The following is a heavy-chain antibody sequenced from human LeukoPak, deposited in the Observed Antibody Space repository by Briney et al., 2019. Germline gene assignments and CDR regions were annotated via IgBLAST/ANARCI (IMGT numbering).Heavy chain of an antibody. CDR1: GFTFDDYA. V-gene: IGHV3-9*01. Sequence: GGSLRLSCAASGFTFDDYAMHWVRQAPGRGLEWVSGISWNCGSIGYAESVKGRFTISRDNAKNSLYLQMNSLRAEDTAWYYCAKDISSFVSPAPDYTGYGMDICGQGTTGSVSS. D-gene: IGHD4-11*01. CDR2: ISWNCGSI. J-gene: IGHJ6*02. CDR3: AKDISSFVSPAPDYTGYGMDI.